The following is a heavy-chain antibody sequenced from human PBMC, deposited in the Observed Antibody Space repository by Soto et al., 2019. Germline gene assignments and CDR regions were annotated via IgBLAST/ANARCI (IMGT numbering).Heavy chain of an antibody. D-gene: IGHD1-1*01. CDR1: GGSISSGGYY. V-gene: IGHV4-31*03. J-gene: IGHJ6*02. Sequence: QVQLQESGPGLVKPSQTLSLTCTVSGGSISSGGYYWSWIRQHPGKGLEWIGYIYYSGSTYYNPSLKSRVTISVDTSKNQFSLELSSVTAADTAVYYCARGARLQLERRSYYYGMDVWGQGTTVTVSS. CDR3: ARGARLQLERRSYYYGMDV. CDR2: IYYSGST.